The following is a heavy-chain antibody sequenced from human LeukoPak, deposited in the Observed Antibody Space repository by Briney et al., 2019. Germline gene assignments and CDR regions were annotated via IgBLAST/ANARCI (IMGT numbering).Heavy chain of an antibody. D-gene: IGHD6-13*01. CDR3: ARDSYSSSWSINYYYYGMDV. CDR2: ISSSGSTI. Sequence: GGSLRLSYAASGFTFSSYEMNWVRQAPGKGLEWVSYISSSGSTIYYADSVKGRFTISRDNAKNSLYLQMNSLRAEDTAVYYCARDSYSSSWSINYYYYGMDVWGQGTTVTVSS. J-gene: IGHJ6*02. V-gene: IGHV3-48*03. CDR1: GFTFSSYE.